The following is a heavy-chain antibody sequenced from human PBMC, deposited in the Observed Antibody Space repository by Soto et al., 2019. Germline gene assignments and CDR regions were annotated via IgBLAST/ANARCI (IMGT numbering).Heavy chain of an antibody. CDR3: VRGGGEMANPPPYLY. CDR2: IPMFLKS. J-gene: IGHJ4*02. D-gene: IGHD3-16*01. V-gene: IGHV1-69*06. Sequence: IPMFLKSNYAQKFQGRVTITADKSTNTVYMEMNSLKSEDTAVYYCVRGGGEMANPPPYLYWGQGTQVTVSS.